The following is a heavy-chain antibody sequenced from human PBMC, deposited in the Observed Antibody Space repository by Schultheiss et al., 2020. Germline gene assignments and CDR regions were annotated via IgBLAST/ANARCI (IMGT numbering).Heavy chain of an antibody. J-gene: IGHJ5*02. CDR1: GFTFSDYY. CDR3: ARQKRIAVAGTSGFDP. D-gene: IGHD6-19*01. Sequence: GGSLRLSCAASGFTFSDYYMSWVRQAPGKGLEWVGRIKSKTDGGTTDYAAPVKGRFTISRDDSKNTLYLQMNSLRDEDTAVYYCARQKRIAVAGTSGFDPWGQGTLVTVSS. CDR2: IKSKTDGGTT. V-gene: IGHV3-15*01.